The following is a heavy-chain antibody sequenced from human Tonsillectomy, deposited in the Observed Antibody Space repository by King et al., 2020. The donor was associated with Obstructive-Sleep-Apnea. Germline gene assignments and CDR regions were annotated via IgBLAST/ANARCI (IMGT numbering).Heavy chain of an antibody. Sequence: VQLQQWGAGLLKPSETLSLTCDVYGGTFSRYYWSWIRQPPGKGLEWIGEIHHSGSTNYNPSLKSRVTISGDTSTNQFSLKLSSVTAADTAVYYCARGVLQLWFGMDVWGQGTTVTVSS. V-gene: IGHV4-34*01. CDR1: GGTFSRYY. CDR2: IHHSGST. J-gene: IGHJ6*02. CDR3: ARGVLQLWFGMDV. D-gene: IGHD5-18*01.